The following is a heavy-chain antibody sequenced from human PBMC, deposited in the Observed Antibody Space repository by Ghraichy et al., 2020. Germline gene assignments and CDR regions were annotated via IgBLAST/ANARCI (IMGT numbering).Heavy chain of an antibody. Sequence: KVSCKASGYTFTSYDINWVRQATGQGLEWMGWMNPNSGNTGYAQKFQGRVTMTRNTSISTAYMELSSLRSEDTAVYYCARRRGYSSSWYRLNWFDPWGQGTLVTVSS. CDR1: GYTFTSYD. V-gene: IGHV1-8*01. J-gene: IGHJ5*02. CDR2: MNPNSGNT. D-gene: IGHD6-13*01. CDR3: ARRRGYSSSWYRLNWFDP.